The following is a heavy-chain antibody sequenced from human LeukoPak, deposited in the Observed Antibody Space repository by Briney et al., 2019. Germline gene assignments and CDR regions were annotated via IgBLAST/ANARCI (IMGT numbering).Heavy chain of an antibody. Sequence: ASVKVSCKASGYTFTSCDINWVRQATGQGLEWMGWMNPNSGNTGYGQSFQGRITMTRDISIGTAYMELSNLTSEDTAIYYCTRGSSGRRDNWGKGTLVTVSS. V-gene: IGHV1-8*01. CDR1: GYTFTSCD. CDR2: MNPNSGNT. J-gene: IGHJ4*02. D-gene: IGHD6-19*01. CDR3: TRGSSGRRDN.